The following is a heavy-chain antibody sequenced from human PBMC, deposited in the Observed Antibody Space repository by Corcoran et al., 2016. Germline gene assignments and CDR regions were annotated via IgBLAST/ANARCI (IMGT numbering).Heavy chain of an antibody. J-gene: IGHJ4*02. Sequence: EVQLVESGGGLVQPGESLRLSCAASGFTFSSYWMHWVRHVPGKGLVWVSRIKYDGSDTSYADSVNGRFTISRDNAKNKVYLQMNRLRAEATARYHCTGVKVGASGLFDSWGQGTMVTVSS. V-gene: IGHV3-74*01. D-gene: IGHD1-26*01. CDR2: IKYDGSDT. CDR3: TGVKVGASGLFDS. CDR1: GFTFSSYW.